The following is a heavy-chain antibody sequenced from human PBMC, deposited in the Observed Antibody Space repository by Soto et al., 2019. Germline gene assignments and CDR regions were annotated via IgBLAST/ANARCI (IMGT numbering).Heavy chain of an antibody. D-gene: IGHD3-3*01. J-gene: IGHJ3*02. CDR1: GYPVTAYY. CDR3: AKGGGVGVAGSAAFDM. CDR2: INPATGAA. Sequence: QLHLVQSGAVVKKPGASVTVSCSASGYPVTAYYMHWVRQAPGRGLEWMGGINPATGAAKYTQKCQGRVTRARDASTSTVVLELRGLTSEDTAFFYCAKGGGVGVAGSAAFDMWGQGTLVTVSS. V-gene: IGHV1-2*02.